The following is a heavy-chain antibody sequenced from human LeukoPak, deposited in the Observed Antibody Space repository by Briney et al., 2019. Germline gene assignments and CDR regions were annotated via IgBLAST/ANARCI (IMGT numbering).Heavy chain of an antibody. CDR1: GFTLSNAY. CDR2: IKNKTNGGTT. D-gene: IGHD1-26*01. J-gene: IGHJ5*02. Sequence: GGSLRLSCAASGFTLSNAYMTWVRQAPGKGLEWVGRIKNKTNGGTTDYAAPVKGRFTISRDDSKNTLYLQMNSLKTEDTAVYYCSTTIVGVTTWFDPWGQGTLVTVSS. CDR3: STTIVGVTTWFDP. V-gene: IGHV3-15*01.